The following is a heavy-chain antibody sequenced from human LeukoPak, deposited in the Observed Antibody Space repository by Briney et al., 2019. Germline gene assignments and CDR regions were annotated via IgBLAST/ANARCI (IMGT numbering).Heavy chain of an antibody. Sequence: PGGSLRLSCAGSGFIFSNAWMNWVRQAPGKGLEWVGRIKSRPDGGTTDYAAPVKGRFTISRDDPRNTVYLQISSLKTEDTAVYYCATGAPQVGLDYWGQGTLVTVSS. CDR3: ATGAPQVGLDY. J-gene: IGHJ4*02. V-gene: IGHV3-15*07. CDR2: IKSRPDGGTT. CDR1: GFIFSNAW.